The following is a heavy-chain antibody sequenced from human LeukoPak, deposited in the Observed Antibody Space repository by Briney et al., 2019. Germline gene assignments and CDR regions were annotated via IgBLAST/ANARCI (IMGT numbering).Heavy chain of an antibody. V-gene: IGHV3-48*01. CDR2: ISSTSNTI. Sequence: PGGSLRLSCAASGFTFSTYSLNWVRQAPGKGLEWVSYISSTSNTIYYADSVKGRFTISRDNAKNSLYLQMNSLRAEDTAVYYCARGLDFWSGSYAYWGQGTLVTVSS. CDR1: GFTFSTYS. D-gene: IGHD3-3*01. J-gene: IGHJ4*02. CDR3: ARGLDFWSGSYAY.